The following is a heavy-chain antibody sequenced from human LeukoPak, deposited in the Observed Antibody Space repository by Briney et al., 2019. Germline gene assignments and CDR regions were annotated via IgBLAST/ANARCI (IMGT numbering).Heavy chain of an antibody. J-gene: IGHJ4*02. CDR3: ARGSLEHITRYCSGGSRYNFFDN. CDR2: IYIGGST. CDR1: GFTVSSNY. V-gene: IGHV3-53*01. D-gene: IGHD2-15*01. Sequence: GGSLRLSCAASGFTVSSNYMSWVRQAPGKGLEWVSVIYIGGSTYYADSVKGRFTISRDNSKNTLYLQMDSLRAEDTAVYFCARGSLEHITRYCSGGSRYNFFDNWGQGTLVTVSS.